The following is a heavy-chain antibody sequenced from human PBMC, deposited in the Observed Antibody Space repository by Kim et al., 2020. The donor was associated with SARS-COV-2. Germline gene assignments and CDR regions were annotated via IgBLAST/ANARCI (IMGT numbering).Heavy chain of an antibody. D-gene: IGHD1-26*01. CDR2: INAGNGNT. CDR1: GYTFTSYA. CDR3: ARAGGRGAFDI. J-gene: IGHJ3*02. V-gene: IGHV1-3*01. Sequence: ASVKVSCKSSGYTFTSYAMHWVRQAPGQRLEWMGWINAGNGNTKYSQKFQGRVTITRDTSASTAYMELSSLRSEDTAVYYCARAGGRGAFDIWGQGTMVTVSS.